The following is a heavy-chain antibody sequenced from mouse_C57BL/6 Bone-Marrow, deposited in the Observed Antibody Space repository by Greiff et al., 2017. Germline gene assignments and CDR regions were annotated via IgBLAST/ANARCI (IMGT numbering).Heavy chain of an antibody. J-gene: IGHJ4*01. CDR2: ISYDGSN. CDR1: GYSITSGYY. CDR3: ARGMDDYDRGDYYAMDY. V-gene: IGHV3-6*01. Sequence: VQLKESGPGLVKPSQSLSLTCSVTGYSITSGYYWNWIRQFPGNKLEWMGYISYDGSNNYNPSLKNRISITRDTSKNQFFLKLNSVTTEDTATYYCARGMDDYDRGDYYAMDYWGQGTSVTVSS. D-gene: IGHD2-4*01.